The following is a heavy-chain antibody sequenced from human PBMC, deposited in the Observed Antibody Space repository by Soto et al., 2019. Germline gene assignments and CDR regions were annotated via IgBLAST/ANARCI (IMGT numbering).Heavy chain of an antibody. Sequence: GASVKVSSKASAFSIFAISWVRQAHGPGPEWVGVLNPKGGKTKYTQNSHDRLTITGSRTTNTVYMELINLRAQDTAVYYGAARPCDFVVDPRTPSAVVEYFAPWGQGRLVTVSS. D-gene: IGHD2-2*01. CDR3: AARPCDFVVDPRTPSAVVEYFAP. CDR1: AFSIFA. J-gene: IGHJ5*02. V-gene: IGHV1-69*10. CDR2: LNPKGGKT.